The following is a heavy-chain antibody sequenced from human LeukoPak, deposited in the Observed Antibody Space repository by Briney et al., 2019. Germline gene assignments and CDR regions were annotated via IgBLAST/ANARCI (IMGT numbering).Heavy chain of an antibody. V-gene: IGHV4-59*01. CDR1: GGSTSSYY. Sequence: SETLSLTCTVSGGSTSSYYWSWIRQPPGKGLEWIGYIHYSGSTNYNPSLKSRVTILVDTSKNLLSLKLSSLTAADTAVYYCARAVEYQMPYYFDYWGQGTLVTVSS. D-gene: IGHD2-2*01. J-gene: IGHJ4*02. CDR3: ARAVEYQMPYYFDY. CDR2: IHYSGST.